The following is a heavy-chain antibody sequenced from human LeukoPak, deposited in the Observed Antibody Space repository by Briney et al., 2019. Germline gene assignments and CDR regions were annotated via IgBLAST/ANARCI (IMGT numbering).Heavy chain of an antibody. V-gene: IGHV1-69*06. CDR1: GGTLSSYA. CDR3: ARSGMVRGVIIL. Sequence: ASVKVSCKASGGTLSSYAISWVRQAPGQGLEWMGGIIPIFGTANYAQKFQGRVTITADKSTSTAYMELSSLRSEDTAVYYCARSGMVRGVIILWGQGTLVTVSS. D-gene: IGHD3-10*01. J-gene: IGHJ4*02. CDR2: IIPIFGTA.